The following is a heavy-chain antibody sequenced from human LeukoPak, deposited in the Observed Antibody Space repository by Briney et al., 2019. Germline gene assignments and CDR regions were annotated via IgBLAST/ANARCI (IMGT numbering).Heavy chain of an antibody. Sequence: SSETLSLTCTVSGGSISSYYWSWIRQPPGKGLEWIGYIYYSGSTNYTPSLKSRVTISVDTSKNQFSLKLSSVTAADTAVYYCARQGSGSYYRAPYYYYGMDVWGQGTTVTVSS. V-gene: IGHV4-59*08. CDR1: GGSISSYY. D-gene: IGHD3-10*01. CDR3: ARQGSGSYYRAPYYYYGMDV. J-gene: IGHJ6*02. CDR2: IYYSGST.